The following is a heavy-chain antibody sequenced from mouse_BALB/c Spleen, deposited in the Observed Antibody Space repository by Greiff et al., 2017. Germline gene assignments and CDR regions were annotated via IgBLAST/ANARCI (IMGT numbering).Heavy chain of an antibody. V-gene: IGHV3-2*02. CDR1: GYSITSDYA. CDR3: ARGLFAY. CDR2: ISYSGST. Sequence: EVKLMESGPGLVKPSQSLSLTCTVTGYSITSDYAWNWIRQFPGNKLEWMGYISYSGSTSYNPSLKSRISITRDTSKNQFFLQLNSVTTEDTATYYCARGLFAYWGQGTLVTVSA. J-gene: IGHJ3*01.